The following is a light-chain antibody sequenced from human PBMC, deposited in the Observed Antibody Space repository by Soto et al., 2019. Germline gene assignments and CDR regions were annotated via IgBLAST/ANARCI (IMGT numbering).Light chain of an antibody. CDR2: EVN. V-gene: IGLV2-14*01. CDR1: SGDVGSYKY. Sequence: QSALTQPASVSGSPGQSISVSCTGSSGDVGSYKYVSWYQQHPGKAPKLIIYEVNKRPSGVSDRFSGSKSGNTASLTISGLHDEEEADYYCSSYTITDTLVIFGGGTKVTVL. J-gene: IGLJ2*01. CDR3: SSYTITDTLVI.